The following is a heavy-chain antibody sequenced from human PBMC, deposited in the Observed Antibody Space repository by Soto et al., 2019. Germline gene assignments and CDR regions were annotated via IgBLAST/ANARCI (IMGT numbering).Heavy chain of an antibody. CDR1: GGSISRGAYY. D-gene: IGHD3-22*01. V-gene: IGHV4-30-4*08. J-gene: IGHJ4*02. CDR3: ARGGTANSGYRGAADY. CDR2: IYYSGTT. Sequence: SETLSLTCTVSGGSISRGAYYWSWIRQHPGKGLEWIGYIYYSGTTSYNPSLKSRVTISVDRSKNQFSLKLSSVTAADTAVYYCARGGTANSGYRGAADYWAQGTLVPVSS.